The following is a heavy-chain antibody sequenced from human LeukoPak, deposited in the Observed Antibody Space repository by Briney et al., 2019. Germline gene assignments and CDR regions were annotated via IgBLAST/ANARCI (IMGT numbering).Heavy chain of an antibody. D-gene: IGHD5-24*01. Sequence: GALRLSCAASGFTFSNYGMSWVRQAPGKGLEWVSAISGSGGSTYYADSVKGRFTISRDNSKNTLYLQMNSLRAEDTAVYYCAKDRRQRDGYNYPDAFDIWGQGTMVTVSS. CDR2: ISGSGGST. CDR1: GFTFSNYG. J-gene: IGHJ3*02. V-gene: IGHV3-23*01. CDR3: AKDRRQRDGYNYPDAFDI.